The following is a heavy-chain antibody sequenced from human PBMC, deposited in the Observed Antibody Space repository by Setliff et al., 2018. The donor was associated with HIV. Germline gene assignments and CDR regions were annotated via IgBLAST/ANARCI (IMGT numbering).Heavy chain of an antibody. CDR3: AREQLGFGPPRGMDV. V-gene: IGHV1-3*01. Sequence: ASVKVSCKASGYTFTTYAMHWVRQAPGLRLEWMGWINAANGNTKYSQKFQGRVTIIRDTSASTAYMELSSLRSEDTAVYYCAREQLGFGPPRGMDVWGQGTTVTVSS. CDR1: GYTFTTYA. CDR2: INAANGNT. J-gene: IGHJ6*02. D-gene: IGHD6-13*01.